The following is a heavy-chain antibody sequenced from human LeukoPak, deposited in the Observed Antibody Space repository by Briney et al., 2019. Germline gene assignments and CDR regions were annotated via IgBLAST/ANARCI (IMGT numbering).Heavy chain of an antibody. CDR3: ARGPAPYYYDSSGYYHYYYYYGMDV. D-gene: IGHD3-22*01. CDR2: INIDGSST. CDR1: GFTFSSYW. J-gene: IGHJ6*02. V-gene: IGHV3-74*01. Sequence: GGSLRLSCAASGFTFSSYWMHWVRQAPGKGLVWVSRINIDGSSTSYADSVKGRLTISRDNAKNTLYLQMNSLRAEDTAVYYCARGPAPYYYDSSGYYHYYYYYGMDVWGQGTTVTVSS.